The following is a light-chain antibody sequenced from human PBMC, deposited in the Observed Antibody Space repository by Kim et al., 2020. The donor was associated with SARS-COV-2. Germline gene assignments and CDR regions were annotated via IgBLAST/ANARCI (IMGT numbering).Light chain of an antibody. CDR1: SSDVGGYNY. CDR3: SSYISSSRV. Sequence: QSALTQPASVSGSPGQSITISCAGTSSDVGGYNYVSWYQQHPDKAPLLMIYDVSKRPSGVSHRFSGSKSGNTASLTSSGLQAEDEADYYCSSYISSSRVFGGGTQLTVL. CDR2: DVS. V-gene: IGLV2-14*01. J-gene: IGLJ3*02.